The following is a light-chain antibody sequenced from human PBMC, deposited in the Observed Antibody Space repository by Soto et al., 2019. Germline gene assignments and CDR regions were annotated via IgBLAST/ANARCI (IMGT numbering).Light chain of an antibody. CDR3: QQYNSYSWT. V-gene: IGKV1-5*01. Sequence: DIQMTPSPSTLSASVGDRVTITCRASQSISRCLAWYQKKPGKAPKLLIFDASSLESGVPSRFSGSGSGTEFSLTIKSLEPDDFATYYCQQYNSYSWTFGQGTKVDIK. J-gene: IGKJ1*01. CDR2: DAS. CDR1: QSISRC.